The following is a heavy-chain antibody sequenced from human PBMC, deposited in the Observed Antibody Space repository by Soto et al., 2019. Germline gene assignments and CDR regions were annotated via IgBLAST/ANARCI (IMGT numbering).Heavy chain of an antibody. V-gene: IGHV1-3*01. CDR3: ARDSYDILTGYYPDAFDI. D-gene: IGHD3-9*01. CDR2: INAGNGNT. J-gene: IGHJ3*02. Sequence: GASVKVSCKASGYTFTSYAMHWVRQAPGQRLEWMGWINAGNGNTKYSQKFQGRVTITRDTSASTAYMELRSLRSDDTAVYYCARDSYDILTGYYPDAFDIWGQGTMVTVSS. CDR1: GYTFTSYA.